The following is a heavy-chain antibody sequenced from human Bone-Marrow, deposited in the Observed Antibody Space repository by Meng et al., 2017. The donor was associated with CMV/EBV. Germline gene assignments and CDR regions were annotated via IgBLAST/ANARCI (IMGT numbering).Heavy chain of an antibody. CDR2: INPNTGGT. CDR1: GHTFSGYY. V-gene: IGHV1-2*02. CDR3: AREVVVVAAKASAYHYFGKDV. D-gene: IGHD2-2*01. Sequence: ASVKVSCKASGHTFSGYYMHWVRQAPGQGLEWMGWINPNTGGTNYAQKFQGRVTMTRDTSITTAYMELSSLRSDDTAMYYCAREVVVVAAKASAYHYFGKDVWGQGTTVTVSS. J-gene: IGHJ6*02.